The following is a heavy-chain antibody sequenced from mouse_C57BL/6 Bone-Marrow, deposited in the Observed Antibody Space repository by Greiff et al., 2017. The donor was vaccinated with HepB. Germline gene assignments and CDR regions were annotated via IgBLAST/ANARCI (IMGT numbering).Heavy chain of an antibody. D-gene: IGHD1-1*01. CDR1: GYAFSSSW. Sequence: VQLQQSGPELVKPGASVKISCKASGYAFSSSWMNWVKQRPGKGLEWIGRIYPGDGDTNYNGKFKGKATLTADKSSSTAYMQLSSLTSEDSAVYFCARLLRGSFAYRGQGTLVTVSA. CDR2: IYPGDGDT. J-gene: IGHJ3*01. V-gene: IGHV1-82*01. CDR3: ARLLRGSFAY.